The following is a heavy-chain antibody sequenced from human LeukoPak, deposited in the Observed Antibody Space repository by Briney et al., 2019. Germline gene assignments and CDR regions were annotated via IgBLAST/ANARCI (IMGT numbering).Heavy chain of an antibody. CDR1: GGSISSHY. V-gene: IGHV4-59*08. Sequence: SETLSLTCTVSGGSISSHYWSWIRQPPGKGLEWIGYIYYSGSTNYNPSLKSRVTISVDTSKNQFSLKLSSVTAADTAVYYCARHEAFDIWGQGTMVTVSS. J-gene: IGHJ3*02. CDR3: ARHEAFDI. CDR2: IYYSGST.